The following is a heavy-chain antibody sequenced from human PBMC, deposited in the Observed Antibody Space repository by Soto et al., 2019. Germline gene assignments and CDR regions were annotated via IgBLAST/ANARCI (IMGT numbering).Heavy chain of an antibody. CDR1: GYTLTELS. J-gene: IGHJ4*02. Sequence: ASVKVSCKVSGYTLTELSMHWVRQAPGKGLEWMGGFDPEDGDTIYAQKFQGRVTMTEDTSTDTAYMELSSLRSEDTAVYYCATSRNGNYFSALDYWGEGTLVTVSS. D-gene: IGHD1-7*01. CDR2: FDPEDGDT. V-gene: IGHV1-24*01. CDR3: ATSRNGNYFSALDY.